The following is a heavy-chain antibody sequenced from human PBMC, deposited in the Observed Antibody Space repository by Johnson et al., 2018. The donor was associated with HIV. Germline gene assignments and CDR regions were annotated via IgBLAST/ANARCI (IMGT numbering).Heavy chain of an antibody. J-gene: IGHJ3*01. CDR3: ARDGRDLVTRGSFDV. D-gene: IGHD3-9*01. CDR2: INSGGST. CDR1: GFTVSSNN. Sequence: MLLVESGGGLVQPGGSLRLSCAASGFTVSSNNMSWVRQAPGKGLEWVSVINSGGSTYYADSVKGRFTFSRDNAKNSLYLQMNSLRAGDTAVYYCARDGRDLVTRGSFDVWGQGTVVTVSS. V-gene: IGHV3-66*01.